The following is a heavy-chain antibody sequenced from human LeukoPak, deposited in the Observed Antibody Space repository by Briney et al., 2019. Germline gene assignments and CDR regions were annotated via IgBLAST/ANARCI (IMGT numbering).Heavy chain of an antibody. CDR2: IIPIFGTA. Sequence: SVKVSCKASGGTFSSYAISWVRQAPGQGLEWMGGIIPIFGTANYAQKFQGRVTITADESTSTAYMELSSLRSEDTAVYYCARSHGGYFDWFPLLSWGQGTLVTVSS. J-gene: IGHJ4*02. D-gene: IGHD3-9*01. V-gene: IGHV1-69*13. CDR1: GGTFSSYA. CDR3: ARSHGGYFDWFPLLS.